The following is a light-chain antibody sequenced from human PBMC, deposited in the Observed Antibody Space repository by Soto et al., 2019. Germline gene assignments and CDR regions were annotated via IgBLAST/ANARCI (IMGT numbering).Light chain of an antibody. CDR3: QHFGGTTFI. V-gene: IGKV3-20*01. Sequence: PWEIGTLSCRASQSVSSSYIAWYQQRPGQTPSLLIYGASTRATGIPDRFSGSGSGTHLTLTISRLEPGDFAVYYCQHFGGTTFIFGQGTRLEI. J-gene: IGKJ5*01. CDR1: QSVSSSY. CDR2: GAS.